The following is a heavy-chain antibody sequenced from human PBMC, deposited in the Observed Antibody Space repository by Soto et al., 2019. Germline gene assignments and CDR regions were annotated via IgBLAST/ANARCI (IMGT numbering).Heavy chain of an antibody. CDR3: ARACSSNSCYDVFDY. CDR1: GGAISGYY. Sequence: SETLSLTCTVSGGAISGYYWTWVRQPAGKGLEWIGRIYSSGGTKYNPSLKSRVDMSLDMSKNQFSLRLSSVTAADTAVYYCARACSSNSCYDVFDYWGQGTLVTVSS. J-gene: IGHJ4*02. CDR2: IYSSGGT. V-gene: IGHV4-4*07. D-gene: IGHD2-2*01.